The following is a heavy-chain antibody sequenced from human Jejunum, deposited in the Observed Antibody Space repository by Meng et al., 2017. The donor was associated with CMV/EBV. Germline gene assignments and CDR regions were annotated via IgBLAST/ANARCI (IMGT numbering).Heavy chain of an antibody. V-gene: IGHV4-30-4*08. D-gene: IGHD3-22*01. J-gene: IGHJ5*02. CDR2: TSYSGTT. Sequence: GSISSGDHYWSWIRQAPGKGLEWIGYTSYSGTTYYNLSLKARITISIDTSKAQFSLKMSSVTAADTAVYYCASYYYDGSGHNWFDARGRGILVTVSS. CDR3: ASYYYDGSGHNWFDA. CDR1: GSISSGDHY.